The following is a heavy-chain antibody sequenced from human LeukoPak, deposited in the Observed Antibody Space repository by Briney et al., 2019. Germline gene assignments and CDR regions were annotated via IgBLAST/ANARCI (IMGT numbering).Heavy chain of an antibody. J-gene: IGHJ4*02. D-gene: IGHD3/OR15-3a*01. CDR1: GGSISSYY. V-gene: IGHV4-4*09. CDR3: ARLFSLADFQSLFDF. Sequence: PSETLSLTCTVAGGSISSYYWSWIRQPPGKGPEWIGYIYTRGSANYNPSLKSRVTISVDTSKNQFSLKLSSVTTADTAVYFCARLFSLADFQSLFDFWGQGTLVTVSS. CDR2: IYTRGSA.